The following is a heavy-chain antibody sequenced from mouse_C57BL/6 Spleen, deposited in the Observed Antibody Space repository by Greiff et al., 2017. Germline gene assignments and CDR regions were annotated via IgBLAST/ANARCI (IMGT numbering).Heavy chain of an antibody. CDR2: IWWDDDK. Sequence: QVTLKESGPGILQPSQTLSLTCSFSGFSLSTFGMGVGWIRQPSGKGLEWLAHIWWDDDKYYNPALKSRLTISKGTSKNQVFLKIANVDTADTATYYCARMEVGNFTSFAYWGQGTLVTVSA. J-gene: IGHJ3*01. D-gene: IGHD2-1*01. CDR1: GFSLSTFGMG. V-gene: IGHV8-8*01. CDR3: ARMEVGNFTSFAY.